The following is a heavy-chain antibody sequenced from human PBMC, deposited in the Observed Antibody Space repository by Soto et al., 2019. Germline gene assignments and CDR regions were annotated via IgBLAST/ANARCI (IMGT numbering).Heavy chain of an antibody. CDR1: GFSLTTRGVX. V-gene: IGHV2-5*02. J-gene: IGHJ5*02. CDR2: IYWDDDK. Sequence: QITLKESGPTLVKPTQTLTXTXXXXGFSLTTRGVXVXWXRQPPGKALECLALIYWDDDKRYSPSLQSRLSITKDTSKNQVVLTMTNVDPVDTXTXXXXXXXXXXXXXXFDPWGQGTLVSVSS. CDR3: XXXXXXXXXXXFDP.